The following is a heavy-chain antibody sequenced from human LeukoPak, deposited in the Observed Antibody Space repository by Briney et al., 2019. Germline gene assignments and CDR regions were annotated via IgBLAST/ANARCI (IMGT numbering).Heavy chain of an antibody. V-gene: IGHV4-59*08. CDR2: IYYSGST. D-gene: IGHD3-22*01. CDR1: GGSISSYY. CDR3: ARYYFDRSGFYLLDY. Sequence: SETLSLTCTVSGGSISSYYWSWIRQPPGKGLEWIGYIYYSGSTNYNPSLKSRATISVETSKTQYSLKLSSVTAADTAVYYCARYYFDRSGFYLLDYWGQGTQVTVSS. J-gene: IGHJ4*02.